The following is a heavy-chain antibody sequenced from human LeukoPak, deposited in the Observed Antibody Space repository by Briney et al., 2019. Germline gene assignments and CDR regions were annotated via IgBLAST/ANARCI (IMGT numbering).Heavy chain of an antibody. D-gene: IGHD2-15*01. Sequence: GRSLRLSCAASGXTFSTYSMNWVRQAPGKGLEWVSYISSSSSIIYYADSVKGRFTISRDNAKNSLYLQMNSLRDEDTAVYYCAKQYCSRVSCYLDYWGQGTLVTVSS. CDR2: ISSSSSII. CDR1: GXTFSTYS. V-gene: IGHV3-48*02. CDR3: AKQYCSRVSCYLDY. J-gene: IGHJ4*02.